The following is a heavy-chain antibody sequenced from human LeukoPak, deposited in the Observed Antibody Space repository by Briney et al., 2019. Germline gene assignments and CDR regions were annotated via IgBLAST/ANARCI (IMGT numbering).Heavy chain of an antibody. J-gene: IGHJ1*01. D-gene: IGHD3-22*01. Sequence: GGSLRLSCAASGFTLNNAWMSWVRQAPGKGLEWLGRIKRETDGGTIDYAAPVKGRFTISRDDSRNTLYLKMDSLKIEDTAVYYCTTDRYYDNSELQFQHWGQGTLVTVSS. CDR1: GFTLNNAW. V-gene: IGHV3-15*01. CDR2: IKRETDGGTI. CDR3: TTDRYYDNSELQFQH.